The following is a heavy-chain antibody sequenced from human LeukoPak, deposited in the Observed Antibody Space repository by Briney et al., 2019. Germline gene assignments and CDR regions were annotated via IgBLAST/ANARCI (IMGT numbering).Heavy chain of an antibody. CDR2: IYYSGNT. Sequence: PSETLSLTCTVSGYSISSGYYWGWIRQAPGKGLEWIGSIYYSGNTYYNPSLKSRVTISVDTSKNQISLKLSSVTAADTAVYYCAKLRGSNYGYIDYWSQGTLVTVSS. J-gene: IGHJ4*02. V-gene: IGHV4-38-2*02. CDR1: GYSISSGYY. CDR3: AKLRGSNYGYIDY. D-gene: IGHD5-18*01.